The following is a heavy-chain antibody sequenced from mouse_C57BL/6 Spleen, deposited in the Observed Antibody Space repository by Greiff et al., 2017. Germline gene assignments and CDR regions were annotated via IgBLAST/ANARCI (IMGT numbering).Heavy chain of an antibody. J-gene: IGHJ3*01. D-gene: IGHD2-4*01. V-gene: IGHV1-80*01. CDR3: ARSERLRRFAY. Sequence: VQLQESGAELVKPGASVKISCKASGYAFSSYWMNWVKQRPGKGLEWIGQIYPGDGDTNYNGKFKGKATLTADKSSSTAYMQLSSLTSEDSAVYFCARSERLRRFAYWGQGTLVTVSA. CDR2: IYPGDGDT. CDR1: GYAFSSYW.